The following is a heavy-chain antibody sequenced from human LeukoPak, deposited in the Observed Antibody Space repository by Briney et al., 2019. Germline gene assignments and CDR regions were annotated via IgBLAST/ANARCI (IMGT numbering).Heavy chain of an antibody. V-gene: IGHV3-21*01. CDR3: ARSWLVYYWYYGMDV. CDR1: GFTFSRYS. D-gene: IGHD5/OR15-5a*01. Sequence: VGSLRLSCAASGFTFSRYSMNWVRQASGKGLERDSAISSSSSYIYYADSVKGRFTISRENPKNSLYLQMNSLRAEDTAVYYCARSWLVYYWYYGMDVLGQGTTVTVSS. CDR2: ISSSSSYI. J-gene: IGHJ6*02.